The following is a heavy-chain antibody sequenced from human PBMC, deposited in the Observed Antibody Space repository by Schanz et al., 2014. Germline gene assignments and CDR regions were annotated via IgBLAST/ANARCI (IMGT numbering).Heavy chain of an antibody. V-gene: IGHV3-11*01. CDR3: ARENLNWEAFDI. CDR2: ISRDGTTS. Sequence: QVQLVESGGGLVKPGGSLRLSCAASGFIFNDYYMNWIRQAPGKGLEWLSYISRDGTTSYYADSVKGRFTISRDNAKNSLYLEMTSLRGEATAVYYCARENLNWEAFDIWGQGTVVTVSS. D-gene: IGHD7-27*01. CDR1: GFIFNDYY. J-gene: IGHJ3*02.